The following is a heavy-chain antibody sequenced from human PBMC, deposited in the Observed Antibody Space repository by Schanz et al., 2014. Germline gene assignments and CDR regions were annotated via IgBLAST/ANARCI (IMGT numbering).Heavy chain of an antibody. J-gene: IGHJ4*02. CDR2: ISTSGTYM. CDR1: GFSFSDHA. Sequence: EVELVESGGGLVQPGGSLRLSCAASGFSFSDHAMDWVRQAPGRGLEWVSSISTSGTYMYIADSLKGRLTISRDDAKKSMYLQMNSLRAEDTAVYYCARGGPAYYFDDWGQGTLVTVSS. CDR3: ARGGPAYYFDD. V-gene: IGHV3-21*02.